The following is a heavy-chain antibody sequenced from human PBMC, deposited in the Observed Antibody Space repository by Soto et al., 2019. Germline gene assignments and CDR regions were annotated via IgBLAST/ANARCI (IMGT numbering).Heavy chain of an antibody. V-gene: IGHV3-48*01. D-gene: IGHD3-22*01. CDR2: ITSSSSTI. J-gene: IGHJ3*01. Sequence: EVQLVESGGGLVQSGGSLRLSCAASGFTFSSYSMYWVRQAPGKGLEWVSYITSSSSTIYYADSVKGRFTSSRDNAKNSLYLQMNSLRPEDTALYYCVKDFGYYYDYAFDVWGQGTMVTVSP. CDR3: VKDFGYYYDYAFDV. CDR1: GFTFSSYS.